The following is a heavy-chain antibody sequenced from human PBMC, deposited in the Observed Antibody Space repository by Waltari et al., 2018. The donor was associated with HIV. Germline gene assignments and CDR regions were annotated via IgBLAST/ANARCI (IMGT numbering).Heavy chain of an antibody. CDR2: IYSGGST. D-gene: IGHD3-10*01. J-gene: IGHJ3*02. CDR1: GFTVSSNY. V-gene: IGHV3-53*01. CDR3: ARGFTMVRGVIDAFDI. Sequence: EVQLVESGGGLIQPGGSLRLSCAASGFTVSSNYMSWVRQAPGKGLEWVSIIYSGGSTYYADSVKGRFTIARDNSKNTLYLQMNSLRAEDTAVYYCARGFTMVRGVIDAFDIWGQGTMVTVSS.